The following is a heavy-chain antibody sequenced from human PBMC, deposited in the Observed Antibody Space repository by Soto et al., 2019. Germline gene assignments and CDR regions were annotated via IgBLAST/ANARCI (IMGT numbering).Heavy chain of an antibody. J-gene: IGHJ6*02. V-gene: IGHV1-69*13. CDR1: GCTFSSYA. D-gene: IGHD2-2*03. CDR2: IIPIFGTA. CDR3: ARVLDIVVVPAAIYYYYGMVV. Sequence: SVKVSCKASGCTFSSYAISWVRQAPGQGLEWMGGIIPIFGTANYAQKFQGRVTITADESTSTAYMELSSLRSEDTAVYYCARVLDIVVVPAAIYYYYGMVVWGHGTTVTVSX.